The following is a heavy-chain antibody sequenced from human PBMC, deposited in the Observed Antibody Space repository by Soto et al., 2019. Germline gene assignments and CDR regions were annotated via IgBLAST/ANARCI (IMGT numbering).Heavy chain of an antibody. Sequence: EVQLVESGGGLVQPGGSLRLSCAASGFTFSSYEMNWVRQAPGKGLEWVSYISSSGSTIYYADSVKGRFTISRDNAKNSLYLQMNSLRAEDMAVYYCARGLGNEGGYYYYYGMDVWGQGTTVTVSS. CDR2: ISSSGSTI. V-gene: IGHV3-48*03. D-gene: IGHD3-16*01. CDR3: ARGLGNEGGYYYYYGMDV. CDR1: GFTFSSYE. J-gene: IGHJ6*02.